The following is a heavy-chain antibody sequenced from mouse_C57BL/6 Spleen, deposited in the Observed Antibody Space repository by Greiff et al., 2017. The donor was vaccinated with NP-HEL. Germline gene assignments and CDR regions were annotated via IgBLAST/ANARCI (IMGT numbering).Heavy chain of an antibody. J-gene: IGHJ1*03. V-gene: IGHV1-53*01. CDR3: AREGTTAEERYFDV. Sequence: VQLQQPGTDLVKPGASVTLSCKASGYTFTSYWMHWVMQRPGQGLEWLGNINPSNGGTNYNEKFKSKTTLTVDKSSSTAYMQLSSLTSEDTAVYYCAREGTTAEERYFDVWGTGTTVTVSS. D-gene: IGHD1-2*01. CDR1: GYTFTSYW. CDR2: INPSNGGT.